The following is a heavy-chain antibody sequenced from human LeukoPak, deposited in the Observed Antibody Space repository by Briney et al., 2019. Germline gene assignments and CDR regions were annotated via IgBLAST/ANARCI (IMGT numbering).Heavy chain of an antibody. CDR3: ARDGSSWYVDSPFDY. V-gene: IGHV1-46*01. CDR2: INPSGGST. J-gene: IGHJ4*02. Sequence: ASVKVSCKASGYTFTSYGISWVRQAPGQGLEWMGIINPSGGSTSYAQKFQGRVTMTRDTSTSTVYMELSSLRSEDTAVYYCARDGSSWYVDSPFDYWGQGTLVTVSS. D-gene: IGHD6-13*01. CDR1: GYTFTSYG.